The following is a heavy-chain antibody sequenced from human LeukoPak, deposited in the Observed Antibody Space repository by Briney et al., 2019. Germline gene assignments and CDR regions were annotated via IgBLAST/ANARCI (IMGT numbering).Heavy chain of an antibody. CDR2: IYYSGST. J-gene: IGHJ5*02. V-gene: IGHV4-39*07. CDR3: ARGFPSSSRWFDP. D-gene: IGHD6-6*01. Sequence: SETLSLTCTVSGGSISSSSYYWGWIRQPPGKGLEWIGSIYYSGSTYYNPSLKSRVTISVDTSNNQFSLNLHSVTAADTAVYYCARGFPSSSRWFDPWGQGTLVTVSS. CDR1: GGSISSSSYY.